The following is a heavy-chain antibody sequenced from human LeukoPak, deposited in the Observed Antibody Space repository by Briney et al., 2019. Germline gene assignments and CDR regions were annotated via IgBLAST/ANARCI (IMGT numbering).Heavy chain of an antibody. CDR2: ICYSGST. Sequence: SETLSLTCTVSGGSISSSSYYWGWIRQPPGKGLEWIGSICYSGSTYYNPSLKSRVTISVDTSKNQFSLKLSSVTAADTAVYYCARLAAFDIWGQGTMVTVSS. V-gene: IGHV4-39*01. J-gene: IGHJ3*02. CDR3: ARLAAFDI. CDR1: GGSISSSSYY.